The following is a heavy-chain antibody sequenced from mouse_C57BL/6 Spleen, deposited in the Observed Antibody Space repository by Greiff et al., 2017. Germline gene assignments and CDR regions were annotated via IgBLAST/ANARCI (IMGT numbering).Heavy chain of an antibody. J-gene: IGHJ4*01. CDR2: IYTGNGYT. CDR1: GYTFTSYG. CDR3: ARYSNYENYAMDY. V-gene: IGHV1-58*01. D-gene: IGHD2-5*01. Sequence: VQLKESGAELVRPGSSVKMSCKTSGYTFTSYGINWVKQRPGQGLEWIGYIYTGNGYTEYNEKFKGKATLTSDTSSSTAYMQLSSLTSEDSAIYFCARYSNYENYAMDYWGQGTSVTVSS.